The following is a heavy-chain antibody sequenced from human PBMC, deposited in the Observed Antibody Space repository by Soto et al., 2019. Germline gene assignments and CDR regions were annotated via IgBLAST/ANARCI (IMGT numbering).Heavy chain of an antibody. V-gene: IGHV1-46*01. Sequence: QLQLLQSGADVKKPGASVILSCKASGYTFISYDMHWVRQAPGQGLEWMGVINPSGDSTTYAQKVQGRVTVSSDTSTSAVYLELSTLRSDDTAVYYCARGGTAKLTVTRRSRAFDLWGQGTMVTVSS. CDR1: GYTFISYD. D-gene: IGHD4-17*01. CDR3: ARGGTAKLTVTRRSRAFDL. CDR2: INPSGDST. J-gene: IGHJ3*01.